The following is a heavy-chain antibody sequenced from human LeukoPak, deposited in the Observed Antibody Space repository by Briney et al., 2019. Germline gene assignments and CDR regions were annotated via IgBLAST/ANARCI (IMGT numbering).Heavy chain of an antibody. CDR2: MNPNSGNT. Sequence: ASVKVSCKASGYTFTSYDINRVRQATGQGLEWVGWMNPNSGNTGYAQKFQGRVTITRNTSISTAYMELSSLRSEDTAVYYCARAGYSGSWFDPWGQGTLVTVSS. CDR3: ARAGYSGSWFDP. J-gene: IGHJ5*02. D-gene: IGHD1-26*01. CDR1: GYTFTSYD. V-gene: IGHV1-8*03.